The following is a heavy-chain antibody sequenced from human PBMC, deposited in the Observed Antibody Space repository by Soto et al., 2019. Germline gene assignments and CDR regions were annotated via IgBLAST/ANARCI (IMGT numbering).Heavy chain of an antibody. Sequence: QVQLVESGGGVVQSGRSLRLSCAASGFTFSSNGMHWVRQAPGKGLEWVAVIWYDGSNKYYADSVKGRFTISRDNSKNMVYLQMNSLRPEDTAVYYCARWGNDRPLDYWGQGTLVTVSS. V-gene: IGHV3-33*01. J-gene: IGHJ4*02. CDR2: IWYDGSNK. D-gene: IGHD1-1*01. CDR3: ARWGNDRPLDY. CDR1: GFTFSSNG.